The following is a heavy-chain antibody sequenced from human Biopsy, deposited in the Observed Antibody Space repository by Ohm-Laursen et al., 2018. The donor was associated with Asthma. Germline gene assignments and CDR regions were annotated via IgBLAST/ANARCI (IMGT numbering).Heavy chain of an antibody. J-gene: IGHJ6*02. V-gene: IGHV1-18*01. CDR2: ISVYNGNT. CDR3: ARAVDYSHYYGIDV. D-gene: IGHD3-10*01. CDR1: DYTFNSAG. Sequence: ASVKVSCKPSDYTFNSAGITWVRQAPGQGLEWMGWISVYNGNTKVAQKLQDRVTMITDTSTSTAYMELRSLRSDDTAVYFSARAVDYSHYYGIDVWGQGTTVTVS.